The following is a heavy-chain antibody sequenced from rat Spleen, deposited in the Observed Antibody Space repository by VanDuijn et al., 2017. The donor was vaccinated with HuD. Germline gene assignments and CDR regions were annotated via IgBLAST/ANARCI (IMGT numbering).Heavy chain of an antibody. CDR1: GFILKNYW. Sequence: EVQLVESGGGLVQTGRSLKLSCIASGFILKNYWMTWIRQAPGKGLEWVASITDGGGNTFYPDSVRGRFTISRDIAKATLYLQMDSLRSEDTATYYCARHGNWAWYFDFWGPGTMVTVSS. CDR2: ITDGGGNT. J-gene: IGHJ1*01. D-gene: IGHD5-1*01. CDR3: ARHGNWAWYFDF. V-gene: IGHV5-31*01.